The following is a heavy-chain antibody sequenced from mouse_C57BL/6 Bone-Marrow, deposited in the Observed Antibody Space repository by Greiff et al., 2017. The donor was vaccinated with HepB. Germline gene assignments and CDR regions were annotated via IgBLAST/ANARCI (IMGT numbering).Heavy chain of an antibody. D-gene: IGHD3-2*02. CDR3: TTGQLRLPWFAY. J-gene: IGHJ3*01. CDR2: IDPEDGDT. CDR1: GFNIKDYY. V-gene: IGHV14-1*01. Sequence: VQLQQSGAELVRPGASVKLSCTASGFNIKDYYMHWVKQRPEQGLEWIGRIDPEDGDTEYAPKFQGKATMTADISSNTAYLQLSSLTSEDTAVYYCTTGQLRLPWFAYWGQGTLVTVSA.